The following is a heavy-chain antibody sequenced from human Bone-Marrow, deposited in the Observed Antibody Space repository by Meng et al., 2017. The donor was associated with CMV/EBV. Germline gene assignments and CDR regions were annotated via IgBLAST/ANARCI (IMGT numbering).Heavy chain of an antibody. Sequence: LRLSCVASVFSFSSYWLHWARQTPGKGLVWVASIRNDGSDIRYADSVKGRFTISRDNTKNTLYLQMDSLRVEDTAVYHCARENSDFDYWGQGTLVTVSS. J-gene: IGHJ4*02. D-gene: IGHD1/OR15-1a*01. CDR1: VFSFSSYW. V-gene: IGHV3-74*01. CDR2: IRNDGSDI. CDR3: ARENSDFDY.